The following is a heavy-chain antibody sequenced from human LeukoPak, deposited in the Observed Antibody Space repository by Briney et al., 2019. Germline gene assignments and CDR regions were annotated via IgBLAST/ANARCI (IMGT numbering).Heavy chain of an antibody. V-gene: IGHV3-21*01. D-gene: IGHD6-19*01. CDR3: AREEVAEQGYFDY. CDR2: ISSSGSYI. Sequence: PGGSLRLSCAASGFTFSNYAMSWVRQAPGKGLEWVSSISSSGSYIYYADSVKGRFTISRDNAKNSLYLQMNSLRAEDTAVYYCAREEVAEQGYFDYWGQGTLVTVSS. CDR1: GFTFSNYA. J-gene: IGHJ4*02.